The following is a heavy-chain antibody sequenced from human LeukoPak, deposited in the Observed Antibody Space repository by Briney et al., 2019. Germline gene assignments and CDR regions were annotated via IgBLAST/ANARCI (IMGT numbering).Heavy chain of an antibody. Sequence: ASVTVSYKASGYTFTNYGISWVRQAPGQGLEGMGWISAYNGNTNYAQKLQGRLTTTTDTSTSTTYMELRSLRSDDTAVYYCVLAILPGYHTLNFDYWGQGTLVTVSS. CDR1: GYTFTNYG. CDR3: VLAILPGYHTLNFDY. CDR2: ISAYNGNT. D-gene: IGHD3-9*01. J-gene: IGHJ4*02. V-gene: IGHV1-18*01.